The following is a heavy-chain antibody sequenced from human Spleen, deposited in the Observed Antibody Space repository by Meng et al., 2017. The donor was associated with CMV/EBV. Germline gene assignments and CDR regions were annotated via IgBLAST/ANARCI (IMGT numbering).Heavy chain of an antibody. D-gene: IGHD2-15*01. CDR2: IYPGDSDT. J-gene: IGHJ3*01. Sequence: GESLKISCEAYGYSFTNYWIGWVRQMPGRGLEWMGIIYPGDSDTKYSPSFQGQVTISVDDASNTAYLQGSSLRASDTAMYYCARNGWQRGAAFDVWGQGTMVTVSS. CDR3: ARNGWQRGAAFDV. V-gene: IGHV5-51*01. CDR1: GYSFTNYW.